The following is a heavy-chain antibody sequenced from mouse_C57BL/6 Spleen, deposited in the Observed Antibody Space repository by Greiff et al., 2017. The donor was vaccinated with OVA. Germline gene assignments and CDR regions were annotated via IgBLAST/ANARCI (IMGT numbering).Heavy chain of an antibody. CDR2: INPNNGGT. Sequence: EVQLQQSGPELVKPGASVKISCKASGYTFTDYYMNWVKQSHGKSLEWIGDINPNNGGTSYNQKFKGKATLTVDKSSSTAYMELRSLTSEDSAVYYCARYSTTVVPTMDYWGQGTSVTVSS. D-gene: IGHD1-1*01. CDR3: ARYSTTVVPTMDY. CDR1: GYTFTDYY. J-gene: IGHJ4*01. V-gene: IGHV1-26*01.